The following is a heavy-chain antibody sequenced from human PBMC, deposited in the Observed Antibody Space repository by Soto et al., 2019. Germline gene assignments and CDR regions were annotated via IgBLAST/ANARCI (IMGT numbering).Heavy chain of an antibody. D-gene: IGHD2-15*01. Sequence: QVQLVESGGGLVKPGGSLRLSCAASGFTFSDYYMSWIRQAPGKGLEWVSYISSSGSTIYYADSVKGRFTISRDNAKNSLCLQMNSLRAEDTAVYYCAREAYGSGGSCYSWTRDWYFDLWGRGTLVTVSS. CDR2: ISSSGSTI. V-gene: IGHV3-11*01. CDR3: AREAYGSGGSCYSWTRDWYFDL. CDR1: GFTFSDYY. J-gene: IGHJ2*01.